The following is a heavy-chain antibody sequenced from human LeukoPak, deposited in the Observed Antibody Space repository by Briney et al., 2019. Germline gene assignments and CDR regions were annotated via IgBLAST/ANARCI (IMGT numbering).Heavy chain of an antibody. V-gene: IGHV4-61*08. D-gene: IGHD5-18*01. Sequence: TSETLSLTCTVSGGFISSGGYYWSWIRQHPGKGLEWIGYIYYSGSTNYNPSLKSRVTISVDTSKNQFSLNLTSVTAADTAVYYCARLDAYSYGYSFDYWGQGTLVTVSS. CDR2: IYYSGST. J-gene: IGHJ4*02. CDR3: ARLDAYSYGYSFDY. CDR1: GGFISSGGYY.